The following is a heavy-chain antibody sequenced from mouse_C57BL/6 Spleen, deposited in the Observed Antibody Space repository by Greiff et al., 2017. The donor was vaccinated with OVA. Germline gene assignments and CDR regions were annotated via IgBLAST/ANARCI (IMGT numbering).Heavy chain of an antibody. CDR1: GFTFSSYG. CDR3: ASITTVVATGYFDV. Sequence: EVKLQESGGDLVKPGGSLKLSCAASGFTFSSYGMSWVRQTPDKRLEWVATISSGGSYTYYPDSVKGRFTISRDNAKNTLYLQMSSLKSEDTAMYYCASITTVVATGYFDVWGTGTTVTVSS. J-gene: IGHJ1*03. V-gene: IGHV5-6*01. D-gene: IGHD1-1*01. CDR2: ISSGGSYT.